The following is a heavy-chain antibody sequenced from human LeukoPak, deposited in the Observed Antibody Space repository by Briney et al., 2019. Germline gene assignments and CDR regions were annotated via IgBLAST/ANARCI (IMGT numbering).Heavy chain of an antibody. CDR1: GYTFTSYY. J-gene: IGHJ6*02. D-gene: IGHD3-9*01. Sequence: GASVKVSCKASGYTFTSYYMHWVRQAPGQGLEWMGIINPSGGSTSYAQKFQGRVTMTRDTSTSTVYMELSSLRSEDTAVYYCARELCYDILTGYPSMDYGMDVWGQGTTVTVSS. CDR2: INPSGGST. CDR3: ARELCYDILTGYPSMDYGMDV. V-gene: IGHV1-46*01.